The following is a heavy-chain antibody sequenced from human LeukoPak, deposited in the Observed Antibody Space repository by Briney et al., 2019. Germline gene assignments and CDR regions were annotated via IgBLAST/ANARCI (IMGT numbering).Heavy chain of an antibody. Sequence: PGESLQISCKGTGYSFTNYWIAWVRQLPGKGLEWMGIIYPGDSDTRYSPSFQGQVTISADKSISTAYLQWRSLKASDTAIYFCAAAYGSSPNWFNPWGQGTLVTVFS. CDR3: AAAYGSSPNWFNP. V-gene: IGHV5-51*01. CDR1: GYSFTNYW. D-gene: IGHD6-13*01. CDR2: IYPGDSDT. J-gene: IGHJ5*02.